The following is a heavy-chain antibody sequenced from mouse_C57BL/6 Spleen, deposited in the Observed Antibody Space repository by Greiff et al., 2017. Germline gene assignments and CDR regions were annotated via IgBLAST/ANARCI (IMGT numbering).Heavy chain of an antibody. J-gene: IGHJ1*03. CDR3: AYYYGSSQYFDV. D-gene: IGHD1-1*01. V-gene: IGHV1-26*01. CDR2: INPNNGGT. Sequence: EVQLQQSGPELVKPGASVKISCKASGYTFTDYYMNWVKQSHGKSLEWIGDINPNNGGTSYNQKFKGKATLTVDKSSSTAYMELRSLTSEDSAVYFCAYYYGSSQYFDVWGTGTTVTVSS. CDR1: GYTFTDYY.